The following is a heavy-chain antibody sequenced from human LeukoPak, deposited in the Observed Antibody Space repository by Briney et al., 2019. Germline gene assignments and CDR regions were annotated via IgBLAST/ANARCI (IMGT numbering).Heavy chain of an antibody. CDR1: GGFITSYY. CDR2: IYYSGST. CDR3: ARDPGIAAAGTLGAFDI. V-gene: IGHV4-59*01. D-gene: IGHD6-13*01. J-gene: IGHJ3*02. Sequence: SETLSLTCTVSGGFITSYYWSWIRQPPGKGLEWIGYIYYSGSTNYSPSLNSRVTISVDTSKNQFSLKLSSVTAADTAVYYCARDPGIAAAGTLGAFDIWGQGTMVTVSS.